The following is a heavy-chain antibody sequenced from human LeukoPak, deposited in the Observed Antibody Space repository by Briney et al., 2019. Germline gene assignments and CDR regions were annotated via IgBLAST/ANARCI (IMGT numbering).Heavy chain of an antibody. CDR2: IYDSGRT. J-gene: IGHJ4*02. CDR3: AKNYYDSSGLFDY. D-gene: IGHD3-22*01. CDR1: GASISDYY. Sequence: SETLSLTCTVSGASISDYYWSWIRQPPGKGLEWIGYIYDSGRTRYNPSLKSRVTISEDTSKNQFSLKLTSVTAVDTAVYYCAKNYYDSSGLFDYWGQGTLVIVSS. V-gene: IGHV4-59*01.